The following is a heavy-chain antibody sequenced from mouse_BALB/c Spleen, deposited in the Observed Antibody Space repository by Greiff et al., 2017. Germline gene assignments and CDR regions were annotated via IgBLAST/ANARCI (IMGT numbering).Heavy chain of an antibody. J-gene: IGHJ4*01. CDR2: IYPGNSDT. V-gene: IGHV1-5*01. CDR1: GYSFTSYW. D-gene: IGHD2-3*01. CDR3: TSARWLLHAMDY. Sequence: VQLQQSGTVLARPGASVKMSCKASGYSFTSYWMHWVKQRPGQGLEWIGAIYPGNSDTSYNQKFKGKAKLTAVTSASTAYMELSSLTNEDSAVYYCTSARWLLHAMDYWGQGTSVTVSS.